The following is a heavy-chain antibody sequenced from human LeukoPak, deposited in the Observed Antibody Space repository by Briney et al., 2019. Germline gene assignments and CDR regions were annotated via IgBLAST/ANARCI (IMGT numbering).Heavy chain of an antibody. D-gene: IGHD2-2*02. CDR3: ARSLGYCSRTGCYNV. CDR1: GGSISSYY. J-gene: IGHJ6*04. V-gene: IGHV4-59*01. CDR2: THYTGST. Sequence: SETLSLTCTVSGGSISSYYWSWIRQPPGKGLEYIGYTHYTGSTNYNPSLKSRVTISLDTSKNQFSLKLSSVAAADTAVYYCARSLGYCSRTGCYNVWGKGTTVTVSS.